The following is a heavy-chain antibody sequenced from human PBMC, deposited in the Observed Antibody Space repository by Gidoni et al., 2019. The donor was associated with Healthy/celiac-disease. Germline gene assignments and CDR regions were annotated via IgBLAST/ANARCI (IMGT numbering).Heavy chain of an antibody. CDR3: ARAHTITAAGTFDP. J-gene: IGHJ5*02. CDR1: GGSIRSGGYY. D-gene: IGHD6-13*01. Sequence: QVQLQESGPGLVKPSQTLSLTCTVSGGSIRSGGYYWSWIRQHPGKGLEWIGYIYYSGSTYYNPSLKSRVTISVDTSKNQFSLKLSSVTAADTAVYYCARAHTITAAGTFDPWGQGTLVTVSS. CDR2: IYYSGST. V-gene: IGHV4-31*03.